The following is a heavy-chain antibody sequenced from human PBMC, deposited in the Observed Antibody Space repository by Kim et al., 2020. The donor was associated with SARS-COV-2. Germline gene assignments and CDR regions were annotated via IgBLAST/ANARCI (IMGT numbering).Heavy chain of an antibody. CDR3: ARLLGFGELSDY. V-gene: IGHV4-59*08. CDR1: GGSISSYY. Sequence: SETLSLTCTVSGGSISSYYWSWIRQPPGKGLEWIGYIYYSGSTNYNPSLKSRVTISVDTSKNQFSLKLSSVTAADTAVYYCARLLGFGELSDYWGQGTLVTVSS. CDR2: IYYSGST. D-gene: IGHD3-10*01. J-gene: IGHJ4*02.